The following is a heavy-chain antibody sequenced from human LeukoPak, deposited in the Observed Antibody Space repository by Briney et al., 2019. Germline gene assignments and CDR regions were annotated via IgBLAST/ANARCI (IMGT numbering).Heavy chain of an antibody. CDR2: IYYSGST. D-gene: IGHD2-15*01. V-gene: IGHV4-31*03. J-gene: IGHJ4*02. CDR1: GGSISSGGYY. Sequence: SETLSLTCTVSGGSISSGGYYWSWIRQHPGKGLEWIGYIYYSGSTYYNPSLKSRVTISVDTSKNQFSLKLSSVTAADTAVYYCATTLGYCSGGSCYSSTFGLDYWGQGTLVTVSS. CDR3: ATTLGYCSGGSCYSSTFGLDY.